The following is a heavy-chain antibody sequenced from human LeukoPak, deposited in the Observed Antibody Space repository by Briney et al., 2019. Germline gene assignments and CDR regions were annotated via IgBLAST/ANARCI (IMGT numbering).Heavy chain of an antibody. CDR1: GTSITSYY. CDR2: GHYSGNT. V-gene: IGHV4-59*08. D-gene: IGHD2-8*01. CDR3: AKWASDNRAFDL. J-gene: IGHJ4*02. Sequence: SETLSLTCTVSGTSITSYYWNWIRQAPGQGPEWIGYGHYSGNTKYNPPLKSRVTISVDTSKNQLSLRLSSVTAADTAVYFCAKWASDNRAFDLWGRGTLVTVSS.